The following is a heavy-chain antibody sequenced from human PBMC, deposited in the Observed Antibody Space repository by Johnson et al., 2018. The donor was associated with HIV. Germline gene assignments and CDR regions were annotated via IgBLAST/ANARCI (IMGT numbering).Heavy chain of an antibody. CDR1: GFTVSSNY. V-gene: IGHV3-71*02. J-gene: IGHJ3*02. CDR2: IRSKAYGGTP. D-gene: IGHD4-23*01. CDR3: AREALPRGLQSSFGGAFDI. Sequence: MQLVESGGGLVQPGGSLRLSCAASGFTVSSNYMSWVRQAPGKGLAWVGFIRSKAYGGTPQYAASVKVRLTISRDNSKNTLYLQMNSLRAEDTAVYYCAREALPRGLQSSFGGAFDIWGQGTMVTVSS.